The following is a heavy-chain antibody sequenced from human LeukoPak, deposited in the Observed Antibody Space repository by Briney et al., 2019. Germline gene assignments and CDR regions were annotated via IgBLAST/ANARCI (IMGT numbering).Heavy chain of an antibody. Sequence: RPGGSLRLSCAASGFTFDDYGMSWVRQAPGKGLEWVSGINWNGGSTGYADSVKGRFTISRDNAKNSLYLQMNSLRAEDTALYYCARPKRDIVVVPAAGGAFDIWGQGTMVTVSS. CDR1: GFTFDDYG. CDR2: INWNGGST. CDR3: ARPKRDIVVVPAAGGAFDI. D-gene: IGHD2-2*01. J-gene: IGHJ3*02. V-gene: IGHV3-20*04.